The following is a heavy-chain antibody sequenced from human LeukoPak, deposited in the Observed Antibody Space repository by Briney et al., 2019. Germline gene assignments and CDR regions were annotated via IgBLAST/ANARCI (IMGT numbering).Heavy chain of an antibody. V-gene: IGHV4-59*01. CDR1: GGSISSYY. CDR2: IYYSGST. D-gene: IGHD5-18*01. J-gene: IGHJ4*02. CDR3: ARVLRAASWRSYDY. Sequence: PSETLSLTCTVSGGSISSYYWSWIRQPPGKGLEWIGYIYYSGSTNYNPSLKSRVTISVDTSKNQFSLKLSSVTAADTAVYYCARVLRAASWRSYDYWGQGSLVTVSS.